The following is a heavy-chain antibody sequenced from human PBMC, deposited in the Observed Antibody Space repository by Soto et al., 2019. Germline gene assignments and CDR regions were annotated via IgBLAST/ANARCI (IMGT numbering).Heavy chain of an antibody. CDR2: FNPKDGEA. CDR3: ATDLIVLLPPPRNFFDY. D-gene: IGHD2-2*01. J-gene: IGHJ4*02. CDR1: GYSLTKFS. Sequence: ASVKVSCKVSGYSLTKFSMHWVRQAPGKGLEWMGGFNPKDGEAIYPQKYQGRVTMTEDTSTDTAYMELNGLRSEDTAVYYCATDLIVLLPPPRNFFDYWGQGTLVTVS. V-gene: IGHV1-24*01.